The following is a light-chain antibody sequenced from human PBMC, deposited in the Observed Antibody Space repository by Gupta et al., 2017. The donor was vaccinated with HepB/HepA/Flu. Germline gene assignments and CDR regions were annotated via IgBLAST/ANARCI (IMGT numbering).Light chain of an antibody. V-gene: IGLV2-23*02. J-gene: IGLJ1*01. CDR3: CSYAGRSTDV. CDR2: EVS. CDR1: SSDIGSYNF. Sequence: QSALTQPASVSGSPGQSITISCTGTSSDIGSYNFVSWYQQHPGKAPKLLIYEVSERPSGVSNRFSGSKSGNTASLTISGLQPEDEADYYCCSYAGRSTDVFGTGTKVTVL.